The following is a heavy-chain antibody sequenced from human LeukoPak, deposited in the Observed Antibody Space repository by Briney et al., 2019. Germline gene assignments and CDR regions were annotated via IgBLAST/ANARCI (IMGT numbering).Heavy chain of an antibody. D-gene: IGHD6-13*01. J-gene: IGHJ3*02. CDR1: GGSFSGYY. V-gene: IGHV4-34*01. Sequence: PSETLSLTCAVYGGSFSGYYWSWIRQPPGRGLEWIGEINHSGSTNYNPSLKSRVTISVDTSKNQFYLKLSSVTAADTAVYYCASSLAAADIWGQGTMVTVSS. CDR3: ASSLAAADI. CDR2: INHSGST.